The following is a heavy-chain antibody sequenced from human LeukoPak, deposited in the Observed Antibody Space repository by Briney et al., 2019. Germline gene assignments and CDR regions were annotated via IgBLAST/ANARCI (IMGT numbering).Heavy chain of an antibody. CDR3: ARALLWTAVASGFDY. V-gene: IGHV3-30*04. Sequence: PGGSLRLSCAASGFTFSSYAMHWVRQAPGKGLEWVAVISYDGSNKYYADSVKGRFTISRDNSKNTLYLQMNSLRAEDTAVYYCARALLWTAVASGFDYWGQGTLVTVSS. D-gene: IGHD6-19*01. CDR1: GFTFSSYA. CDR2: ISYDGSNK. J-gene: IGHJ4*02.